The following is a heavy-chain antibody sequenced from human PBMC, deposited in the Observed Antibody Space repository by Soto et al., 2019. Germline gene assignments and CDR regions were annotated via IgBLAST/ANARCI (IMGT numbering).Heavy chain of an antibody. CDR1: GGSFSGYY. D-gene: IGHD6-13*01. V-gene: IGHV4-34*01. Sequence: SETLSLTCAVYGGSFSGYYWSWIRQPPGKGLEWIGEINHSGSTNYNPSLKSRVTISVDTSKNQFSLKLSSVTAADTAVYYCAGEGGYSSSWYPLDYWGQGTLVTVSS. CDR2: INHSGST. CDR3: AGEGGYSSSWYPLDY. J-gene: IGHJ4*02.